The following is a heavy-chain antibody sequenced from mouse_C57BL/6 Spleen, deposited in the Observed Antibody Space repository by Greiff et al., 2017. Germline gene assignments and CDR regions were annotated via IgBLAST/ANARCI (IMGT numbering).Heavy chain of an antibody. Sequence: VQLVESGPGLVKPSQSLFLTCSITGFPITSGYYWIWIRQSPGKPLEWMGYITHSGETFYNPSLQSPISITRETSKNQFFLQLNSVTTEDTAMYYCAGSNGDYYYAMDYWGQGTSVTVSS. D-gene: IGHD2-5*01. CDR2: ITHSGET. J-gene: IGHJ4*01. V-gene: IGHV12-3*01. CDR1: GFPITSGYY. CDR3: AGSNGDYYYAMDY.